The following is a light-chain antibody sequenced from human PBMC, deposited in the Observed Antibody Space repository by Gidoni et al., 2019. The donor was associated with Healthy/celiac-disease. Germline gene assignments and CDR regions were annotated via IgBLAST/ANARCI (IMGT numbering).Light chain of an antibody. V-gene: IGKV1-39*01. Sequence: IQMTQPPSSLSASVGDRVTITSRASQSISSYLNWYQQKPGKAPKLLIYAASSLQSGIPSRFSGSGSGTDFTLTISSLKPEDFATYYCQQSYSTPRTFGQGTKVEIK. CDR2: AAS. J-gene: IGKJ1*01. CDR3: QQSYSTPRT. CDR1: QSISSY.